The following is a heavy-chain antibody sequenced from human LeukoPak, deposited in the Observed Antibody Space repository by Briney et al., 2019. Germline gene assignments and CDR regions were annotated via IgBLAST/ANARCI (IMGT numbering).Heavy chain of an antibody. V-gene: IGHV4-34*01. CDR3: ARGRGGSYGY. Sequence: SETLSLTCAVYGVSFSGYYWSWIRQPPGKGLEWIGEINHSGSTNYNPSLKSRVTISVDTSKNQFSLKLSSVTAADTAVYYCARGRGGSYGYWGQGTLVTVSS. CDR1: GVSFSGYY. J-gene: IGHJ4*02. CDR2: INHSGST. D-gene: IGHD1-26*01.